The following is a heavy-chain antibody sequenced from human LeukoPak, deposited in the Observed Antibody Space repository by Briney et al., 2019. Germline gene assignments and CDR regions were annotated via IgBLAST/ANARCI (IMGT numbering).Heavy chain of an antibody. CDR3: ARDLDS. J-gene: IGHJ4*02. Sequence: ASVKVSCKASGYSFTSYYMHWVRQAPGQGLEWMGLINPSGSSTTYAQRFQGRVTMTRDISTSTDYMELTSLTSDDTAMYYCARDLDSWGQGTLVTVSS. CDR2: INPSGSST. CDR1: GYSFTSYY. V-gene: IGHV1-46*01.